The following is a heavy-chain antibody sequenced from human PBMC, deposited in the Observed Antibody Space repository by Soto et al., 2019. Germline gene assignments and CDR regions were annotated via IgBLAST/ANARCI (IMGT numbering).Heavy chain of an antibody. CDR3: AKSMSVIPSDYYGSGSYYRFDY. Sequence: GGSLRLSCAASGFTFSSYAMSWVRQAPGKGLEWVSAISGSGGSTYYADSVKGRFTISRDNSKNTLYLQMNSLRAEDTAVYYCAKSMSVIPSDYYGSGSYYRFDYWGQGTLVTVSS. V-gene: IGHV3-23*01. J-gene: IGHJ4*02. D-gene: IGHD3-10*01. CDR1: GFTFSSYA. CDR2: ISGSGGST.